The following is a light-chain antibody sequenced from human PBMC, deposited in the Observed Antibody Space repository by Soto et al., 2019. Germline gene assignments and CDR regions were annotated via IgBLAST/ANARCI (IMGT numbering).Light chain of an antibody. CDR3: SSYTSSSSVV. CDR1: SSDVGGYNY. Sequence: QSALTQPASVSGSPGQSITISCTGTSSDVGGYNYVSWYQQHPGTAPKLIIYDVSNRPSGVSNRFSGSKSGNTASLTISGLQAEDEGDYYGSSYTSSSSVVFGVGTKLTVL. CDR2: DVS. V-gene: IGLV2-14*01. J-gene: IGLJ2*01.